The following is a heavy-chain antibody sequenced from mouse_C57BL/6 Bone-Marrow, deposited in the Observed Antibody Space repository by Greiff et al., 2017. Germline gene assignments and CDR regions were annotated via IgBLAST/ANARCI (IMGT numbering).Heavy chain of an antibody. CDR3: ARPYGYDGPYWYFDV. J-gene: IGHJ1*03. Sequence: QVTLKESGPGILQPSQTLSLTCSFSGFSLSTFGMGVGWIRQPSGKGLEWLAHIWWDDDKYYNPALKSRLTISKDTSTNQVFLKIAKVDTADTATYDCARPYGYDGPYWYFDVWGTGTTVTGSS. CDR2: IWWDDDK. V-gene: IGHV8-8*01. CDR1: GFSLSTFGMG. D-gene: IGHD2-2*01.